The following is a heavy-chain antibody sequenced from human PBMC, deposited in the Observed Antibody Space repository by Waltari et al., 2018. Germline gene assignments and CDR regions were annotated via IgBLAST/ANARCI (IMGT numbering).Heavy chain of an antibody. CDR3: AREASDWYLDI. Sequence: EVQVVESGGGLVQPGGSLRLSCAASGFSFNSYEMTWVRQAPGRGLEWISFISSTGNTMYYADSVKGRFTISRDNAKKSLYLQMNSLRAEDTAVYYCAREASDWYLDIWGQGTMVTVAS. CDR1: GFSFNSYE. CDR2: ISSTGNTM. V-gene: IGHV3-48*03. D-gene: IGHD6-19*01. J-gene: IGHJ3*02.